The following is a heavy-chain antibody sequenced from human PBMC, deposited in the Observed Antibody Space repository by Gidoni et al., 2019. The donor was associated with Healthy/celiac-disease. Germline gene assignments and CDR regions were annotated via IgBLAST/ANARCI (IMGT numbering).Heavy chain of an antibody. V-gene: IGHV3-53*01. Sequence: EVQLVESGGGLIQPGGSLRLSCAASGFTVSSNYMGWVRQAPGKGLEWVSVIYSGGSTYYADSVKGRFTISRDNSKNTLYLQMNSLRAEDTAVYYCARGFVDTAMAEVYFDYWGQGTLVTVSS. D-gene: IGHD5-18*01. J-gene: IGHJ4*02. CDR2: IYSGGST. CDR1: GFTVSSNY. CDR3: ARGFVDTAMAEVYFDY.